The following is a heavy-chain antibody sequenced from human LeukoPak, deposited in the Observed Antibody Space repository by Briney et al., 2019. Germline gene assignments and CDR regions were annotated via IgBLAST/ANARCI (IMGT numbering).Heavy chain of an antibody. CDR3: ARGLQYSSGWYLFGDYFDY. Sequence: PSETLSLTCAVYGGSFSGYYWSWIRQPSGKGLEWIGEINHSGSTNYNPSLKSRVTISVDTSKNQFSLKLSSVTAADTAVYYCARGLQYSSGWYLFGDYFDYWGQGTLVTVSS. D-gene: IGHD6-19*01. V-gene: IGHV4-34*01. CDR2: INHSGST. CDR1: GGSFSGYY. J-gene: IGHJ4*02.